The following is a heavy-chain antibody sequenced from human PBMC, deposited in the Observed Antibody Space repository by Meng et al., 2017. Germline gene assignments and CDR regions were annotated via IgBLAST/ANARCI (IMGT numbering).Heavy chain of an antibody. CDR1: GYTFTSYD. D-gene: IGHD3-22*01. Sequence: ASVKVSCKASGYTFTSYDINWVRQATGPGVEGMGLMNPNSVNTGYGKKFQGRVTITRNTSISTAYMQLSSLRSEDKAVDYCARVDRYDSSGYYREYFDYWGQGTLVTVSS. CDR3: ARVDRYDSSGYYREYFDY. V-gene: IGHV1-8*03. J-gene: IGHJ4*02. CDR2: MNPNSVNT.